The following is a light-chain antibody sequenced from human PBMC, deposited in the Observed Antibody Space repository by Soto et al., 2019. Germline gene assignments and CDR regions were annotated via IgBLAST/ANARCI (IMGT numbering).Light chain of an antibody. V-gene: IGKV3-11*01. CDR1: QSVSSL. J-gene: IGKJ3*01. CDR2: DAS. CDR3: QHRFNWPFT. Sequence: EIVLTQSPATLSLSPGERATLSCRASQSVSSLLAWYQQKPGQAPRLLIYDASNRATGIPARFSGSGSGTDFTLTISSLEPEDFAIYYYQHRFNWPFTFGPGTKVDIK.